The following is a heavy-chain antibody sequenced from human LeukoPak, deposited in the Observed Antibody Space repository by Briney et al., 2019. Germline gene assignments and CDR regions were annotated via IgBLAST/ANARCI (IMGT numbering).Heavy chain of an antibody. V-gene: IGHV1-18*01. J-gene: IGHJ4*02. CDR2: INPYNGNP. Sequence: ASVKVSCKASGYTFTSYGINWLRQAPGQGLEWMGWINPYNGNPNHVQKLTGRVVISSDTSTSTAYLQLSSLRSEDTAVYYCARESLGATYSWGQGTLVTVSS. CDR3: ARESLGATYS. CDR1: GYTFTSYG.